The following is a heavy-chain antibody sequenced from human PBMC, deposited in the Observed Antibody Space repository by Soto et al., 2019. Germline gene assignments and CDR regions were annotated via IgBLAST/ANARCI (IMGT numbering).Heavy chain of an antibody. CDR3: ARAQAEIVVVGR. Sequence: QLQLQESGPGLVKPSETLSLTCTVSGGSISSSSYYWGWIRQPPGKGLEWIGSIYYSGSTYYNPSLKSRVTISVASSQNQFSLKLSSVTAAATAVYHSARAQAEIVVVGRWGQGTLVTVSS. J-gene: IGHJ4*02. D-gene: IGHD2-2*01. V-gene: IGHV4-39*01. CDR2: IYYSGST. CDR1: GGSISSSSYY.